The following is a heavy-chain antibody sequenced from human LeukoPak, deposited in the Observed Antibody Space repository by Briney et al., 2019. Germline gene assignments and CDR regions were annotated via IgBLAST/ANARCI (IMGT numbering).Heavy chain of an antibody. CDR3: AKQGYDFWSGVAAINWFDP. CDR1: GFTFSSYA. V-gene: IGHV3-23*01. J-gene: IGHJ5*02. CDR2: ISGSGGST. D-gene: IGHD3-3*01. Sequence: GGSLRLSCAASGFTFSSYAMSWVRQAPGKGLEWVSAISGSGGSTYYADSVKGRFTISRDNSKNTLYLQMNSLRAEDTAVYYCAKQGYDFWSGVAAINWFDPWGQGTLVTVSS.